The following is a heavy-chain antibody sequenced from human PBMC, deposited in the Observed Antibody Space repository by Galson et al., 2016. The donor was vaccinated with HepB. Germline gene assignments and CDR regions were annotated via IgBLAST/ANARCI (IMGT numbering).Heavy chain of an antibody. CDR2: ISRSGDAT. J-gene: IGHJ4*02. CDR3: ARAPVTSTTCCYYFDY. Sequence: SLRLSCAASGFTFSSYGMHWVRQAPRKGLEWVSAISRSGDATYFADSVKGRFTISRDNSKNTLYLQMNSLRVEDTAVYYCARAPVTSTTCCYYFDYWGQGTLVTVSS. D-gene: IGHD2-2*01. V-gene: IGHV3-23*01. CDR1: GFTFSSYG.